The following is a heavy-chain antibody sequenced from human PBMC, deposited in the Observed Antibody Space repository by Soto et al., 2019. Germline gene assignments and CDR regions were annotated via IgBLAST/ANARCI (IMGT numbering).Heavy chain of an antibody. Sequence: QVQLVQSGAEVKKPGASVKVSCRSSGDTFTIYSIHWVRQAPGQRLEWMGWINAGNGNAKSSQRFQDRLTITRDTSASTVYMELSSLRSEDTAVYYCARGFSSGWYWYDPWGQGTLVTVSS. CDR3: ARGFSSGWYWYDP. D-gene: IGHD6-19*01. V-gene: IGHV1-3*01. CDR2: INAGNGNA. J-gene: IGHJ5*02. CDR1: GDTFTIYS.